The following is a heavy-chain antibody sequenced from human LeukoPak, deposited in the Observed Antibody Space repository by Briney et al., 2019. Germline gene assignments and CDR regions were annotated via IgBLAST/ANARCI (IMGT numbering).Heavy chain of an antibody. CDR3: AKNPDYGDYVSYPHFDY. CDR2: ISGSGGST. D-gene: IGHD4-17*01. CDR1: RFTFSSYA. J-gene: IGHJ4*02. V-gene: IGHV3-23*01. Sequence: GGSLRLSCAASRFTFSSYAMSWVRQAPGKGLEWVSAISGSGGSTYYADSVKGRFTISRDNSKNTLYLQMNGLRAEDTAVYYCAKNPDYGDYVSYPHFDYWGQGTLVTVSS.